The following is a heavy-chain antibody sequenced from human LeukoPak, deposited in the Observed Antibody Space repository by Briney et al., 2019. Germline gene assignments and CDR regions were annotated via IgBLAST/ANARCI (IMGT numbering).Heavy chain of an antibody. V-gene: IGHV3-23*01. D-gene: IGHD2-2*01. CDR2: ISGSGGST. CDR3: AKTVHCSSTSCSPN. Sequence: PGGSLRLSCAASGFTFSSYGMHWVRQAPGKGLEWVSAISGSGGSTYYADSVKGRFTISRDNSKNTLYLQMNSLRAEDTAVYYCAKTVHCSSTSCSPNWGQGTLVTVSP. J-gene: IGHJ4*02. CDR1: GFTFSSYG.